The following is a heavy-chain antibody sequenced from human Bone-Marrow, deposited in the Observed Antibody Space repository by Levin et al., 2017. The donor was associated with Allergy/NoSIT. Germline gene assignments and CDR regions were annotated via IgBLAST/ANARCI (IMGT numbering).Heavy chain of an antibody. CDR1: GDTFSDHY. Sequence: RGESLKISCKASGDTFSDHYIHWVRQAPGQGLEWMGWISPSRGRSNSAQKFQGRVTMTWDTSTSTAYMSMNSLESADTAMFYCARGGTTVDAFDIWGQGTEVTVSS. V-gene: IGHV1-2*02. CDR2: ISPSRGRS. D-gene: IGHD1-1*01. CDR3: ARGGTTVDAFDI. J-gene: IGHJ3*02.